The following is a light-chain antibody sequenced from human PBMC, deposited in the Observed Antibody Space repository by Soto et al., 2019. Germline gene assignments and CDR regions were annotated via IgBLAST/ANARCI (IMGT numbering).Light chain of an antibody. Sequence: EVVMTQSPATLSVSPGDRATLSCRASQSVDTNVVWYQQKPGQPPRLLVHSASIRATGVPARFTGIGSGTDFTLTISGLQSDDFAIYYCQQYKNWPPMYTFGQGTRLEI. CDR1: QSVDTN. V-gene: IGKV3-15*01. CDR2: SAS. CDR3: QQYKNWPPMYT. J-gene: IGKJ2*01.